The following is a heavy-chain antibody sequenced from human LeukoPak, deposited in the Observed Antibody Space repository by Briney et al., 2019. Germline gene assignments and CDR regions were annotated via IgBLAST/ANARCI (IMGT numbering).Heavy chain of an antibody. CDR3: ARDISYSSSWYRTRGLVDY. CDR1: GGSISSGGYY. Sequence: SQTLSLTCTVSGGSISSGGYYWSWIRQHPGKGLEWIGYIYYSGSTYYNPSLKSRVTISVDTSKNQFSLKLSSVTAADTAVYYCARDISYSSSWYRTRGLVDYWGQGTLVTVSS. J-gene: IGHJ4*02. CDR2: IYYSGST. V-gene: IGHV4-31*03. D-gene: IGHD6-13*01.